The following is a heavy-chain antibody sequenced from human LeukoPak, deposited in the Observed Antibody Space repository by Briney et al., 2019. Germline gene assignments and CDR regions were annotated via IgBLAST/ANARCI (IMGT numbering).Heavy chain of an antibody. D-gene: IGHD3-10*01. CDR2: IKSKTDGGTT. CDR1: GGSFSGYY. CDR3: TTEDVPALDNTYYYGSGSPPFDY. V-gene: IGHV3-15*01. J-gene: IGHJ4*02. Sequence: PSETLSLTCAVYGGSFSGYYWSWVRQAPGKGLEWVGRIKSKTDGGTTDYAAPVKGRFTISRDDSKNTLYLQLNSLKAEDTAVYYCTTEDVPALDNTYYYGSGSPPFDYWGQGTLVTVSS.